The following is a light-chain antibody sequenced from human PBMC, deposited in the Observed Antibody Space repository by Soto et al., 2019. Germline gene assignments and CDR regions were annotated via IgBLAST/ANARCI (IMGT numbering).Light chain of an antibody. CDR1: QDISNY. Sequence: DIQMTQSPSSLSASVGDRVTITCQASQDISNYLNWYQQKPGKAPKLLIYDASNLETGVPSRFSGSGSGTDFTFTISSLQPEDIATYYCQKYDNLHPYTFVQGTKLEIK. J-gene: IGKJ2*01. V-gene: IGKV1-33*01. CDR3: QKYDNLHPYT. CDR2: DAS.